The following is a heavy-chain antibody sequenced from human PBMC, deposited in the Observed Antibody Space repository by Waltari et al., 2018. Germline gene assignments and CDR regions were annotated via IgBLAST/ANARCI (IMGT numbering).Heavy chain of an antibody. J-gene: IGHJ5*02. CDR3: ARGGTVLIPAASWFDP. V-gene: IGHV1-69*01. CDR2: IPPFGTA. D-gene: IGHD2-2*01. Sequence: IPPFGTADYAQKFQGRVTMTADESTSTAYMELSSLRLEDTAVYYCARGGTVLIPAASWFDPWGQGTLVSVSS.